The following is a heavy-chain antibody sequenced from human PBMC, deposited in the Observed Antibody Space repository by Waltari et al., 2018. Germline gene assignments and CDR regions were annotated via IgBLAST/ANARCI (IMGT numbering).Heavy chain of an antibody. Sequence: EVQLVESGGDLVQPGGSLRLSCATSGFVSTSYPMDWVRQAQGQGLEWVSYSSTDGSTTHYADSVKGRFNISRDNAKNSLYLQMNSLRVEDSAIYYCVRDKGSASWHAFDSWGQGTLITVSS. CDR3: VRDKGSASWHAFDS. CDR1: GFVSTSYP. V-gene: IGHV3-48*01. CDR2: SSTDGSTT. J-gene: IGHJ4*02. D-gene: IGHD2-15*01.